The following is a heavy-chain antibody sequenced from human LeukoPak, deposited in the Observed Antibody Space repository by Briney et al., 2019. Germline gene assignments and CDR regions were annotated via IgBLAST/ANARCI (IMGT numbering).Heavy chain of an antibody. CDR3: ARVASSSWYEDY. D-gene: IGHD6-13*01. Sequence: SETLSLTCTVSSYSISSGYYWGWIRQPPGKGLEWIGSIYHSGGTYYNPSLKSRVTISVDTSKNQFSLKLSSVTAADTAVYYCARVASSSWYEDYWGQGALVIVSS. J-gene: IGHJ4*02. CDR2: IYHSGGT. CDR1: SYSISSGYY. V-gene: IGHV4-38-2*02.